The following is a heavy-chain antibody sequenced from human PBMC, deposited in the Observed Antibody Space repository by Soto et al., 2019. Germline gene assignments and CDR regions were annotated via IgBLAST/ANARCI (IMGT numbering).Heavy chain of an antibody. CDR2: IYHSGST. CDR3: ARAGGLGAGAVGY. CDR1: GGSISSGGYS. V-gene: IGHV4-30-2*01. D-gene: IGHD6-19*01. Sequence: QLQLQESGSGLVKPSQTLSLTCAVSGGSISSGGYSWSWIRQPPGKGLEWIGYIYHSGSTYYNPSPRSRVTISVDRSKTQFSLQLSSVPAAATAVYSCARAGGLGAGAVGYWGQGTLVTVSS. J-gene: IGHJ4*02.